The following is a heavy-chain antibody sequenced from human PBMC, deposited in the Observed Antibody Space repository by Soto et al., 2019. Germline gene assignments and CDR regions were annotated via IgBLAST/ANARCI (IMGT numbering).Heavy chain of an antibody. J-gene: IGHJ5*02. CDR3: ASIWDSSPWGWFEP. V-gene: IGHV4-38-2*01. D-gene: IGHD6-6*01. CDR1: GYSISSGYY. CDR2: IYHSGST. Sequence: PSENLSLTCAVSGYSISSGYYWGWIRQPPGKGLEWIGSIYHSGSTYYNPSLKSRVTISVDTSKNQFSLKLSSVTAADTAVYYCASIWDSSPWGWFEPWGQGTLVIVSS.